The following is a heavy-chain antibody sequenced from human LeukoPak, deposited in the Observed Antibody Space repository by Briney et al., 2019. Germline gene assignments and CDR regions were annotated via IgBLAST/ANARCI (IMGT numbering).Heavy chain of an antibody. V-gene: IGHV3-33*01. CDR3: ARVRTDYYDSSGYYDFDY. Sequence: GGSLRLSCAASGFTFSSYGMHWDRQAPGKGLEWVAVIWYDGSNKYYADSVKGRFTISRDNSKNTLYLQMNSLRAEDTAVYYCARVRTDYYDSSGYYDFDYWGQGTLVTVSS. J-gene: IGHJ4*02. D-gene: IGHD3-22*01. CDR2: IWYDGSNK. CDR1: GFTFSSYG.